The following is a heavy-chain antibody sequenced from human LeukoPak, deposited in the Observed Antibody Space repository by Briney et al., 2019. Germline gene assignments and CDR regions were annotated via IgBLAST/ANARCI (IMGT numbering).Heavy chain of an antibody. J-gene: IGHJ4*02. D-gene: IGHD3-22*01. CDR2: IYYSGGT. CDR3: ASTQLNYYDSSGYYGPTWGY. CDR1: GGSISSSSYY. V-gene: IGHV4-39*01. Sequence: SETLSLTCTVSGGSISSSSYYWGWIRQPPGKGLEWIGSIYYSGGTYYNPSLKSRVTISVDTSKNQFSLKLSSVTAADTAVYYCASTQLNYYDSSGYYGPTWGYWGQGTLVTVSS.